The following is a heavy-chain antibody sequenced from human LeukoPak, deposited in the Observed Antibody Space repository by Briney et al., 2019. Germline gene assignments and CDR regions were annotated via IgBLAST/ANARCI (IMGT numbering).Heavy chain of an antibody. CDR3: ARHLEDLVVVDANNWFDP. CDR2: IYHSGST. CDR1: GYSISSGYY. Sequence: SETLSLTCAVSGYSISSGYYWGWIRQPPGKGLEWIGSIYHSGSTYYNPSLKSRVTISVDTSKNQFSLKLSSVTAADTAVYYCARHLEDLVVVDANNWFDPWGQGTLVTVSS. D-gene: IGHD2-15*01. V-gene: IGHV4-38-2*01. J-gene: IGHJ5*02.